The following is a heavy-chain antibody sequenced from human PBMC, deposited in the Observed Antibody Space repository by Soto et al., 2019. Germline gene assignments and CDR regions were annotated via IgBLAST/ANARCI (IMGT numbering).Heavy chain of an antibody. CDR3: ARVQTVGMSGSPGDY. Sequence: XETLSLTCYVSGYAISSGFYWAWIRQPPGKRLEWIGNIYHTGTTYYNPSLKSRVTMSVDTSKNQFSLRLSSVTAADTAVFYCARVQTVGMSGSPGDYWGQGTLVTVSS. CDR1: GYAISSGFY. CDR2: IYHTGTT. D-gene: IGHD3-10*01. J-gene: IGHJ4*02. V-gene: IGHV4-38-2*01.